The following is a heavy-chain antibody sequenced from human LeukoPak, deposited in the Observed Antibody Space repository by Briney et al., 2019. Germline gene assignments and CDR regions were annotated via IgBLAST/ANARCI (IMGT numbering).Heavy chain of an antibody. CDR3: ARGFGHP. CDR1: GGPISGYY. V-gene: IGHV4-4*07. CDR2: VYTSGTT. D-gene: IGHD3-10*01. Sequence: SETLSLTCTVSGGPISGYYWSRFRKPAGKGLELFGRVYTSGTTNYNPSLKSRVTMSIDTSKNQFSLKLTSVTAADTAVYYCARGFGHPWGQGTLVTVSS. J-gene: IGHJ5*02.